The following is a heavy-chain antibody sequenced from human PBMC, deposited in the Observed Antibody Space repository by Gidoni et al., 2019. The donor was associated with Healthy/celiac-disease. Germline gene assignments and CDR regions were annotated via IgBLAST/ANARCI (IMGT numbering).Heavy chain of an antibody. CDR1: GGSISSGGYY. J-gene: IGHJ4*02. CDR2: IYSRGST. CDR3: ARRRMGYYYDSSGLFDY. Sequence: QVQLQESGPGLVKPSQTLSLTCTVSGGSISSGGYYWSWIRQHQGKGLEWIGYIYSRGSTYYNPSLKSRVTISVDTSKNQFSPKLSSVTSADTAVYYCARRRMGYYYDSSGLFDYWGQGTLVTVSS. V-gene: IGHV4-31*03. D-gene: IGHD3-22*01.